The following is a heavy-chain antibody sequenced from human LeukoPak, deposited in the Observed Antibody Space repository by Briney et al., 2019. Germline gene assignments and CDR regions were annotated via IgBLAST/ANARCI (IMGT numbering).Heavy chain of an antibody. CDR3: AKVASLCTSTSCVRGGFDY. D-gene: IGHD2-2*01. CDR1: GFTFSSYA. CDR2: LSGSGGNT. J-gene: IGHJ4*02. Sequence: RGSLRLSCTASGFTFSSYAMSWVRQAPGKGLGWVSALSGSGGNTYYADSVKGRFTISRDNSKNTLYLQMNSLRAEDTAKDYCAKVASLCTSTSCVRGGFDYWGQGTLVTVSS. V-gene: IGHV3-23*01.